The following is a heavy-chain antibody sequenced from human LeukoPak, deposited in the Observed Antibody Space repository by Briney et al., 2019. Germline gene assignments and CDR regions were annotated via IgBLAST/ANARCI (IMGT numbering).Heavy chain of an antibody. V-gene: IGHV1-46*01. CDR1: GYTFTSYY. CDR3: ARDLASSGYYWD. D-gene: IGHD3-22*01. J-gene: IGHJ4*02. CDR2: INPSSGKI. Sequence: GASVKVSCKASGYTFTSYYMHWERQAPGQGLEWMGIINPSSGKINYAQKFQGRVTMTRDTSTSTVYMELSSLRSDDTAVYYCARDLASSGYYWDWGQGTLVTVSS.